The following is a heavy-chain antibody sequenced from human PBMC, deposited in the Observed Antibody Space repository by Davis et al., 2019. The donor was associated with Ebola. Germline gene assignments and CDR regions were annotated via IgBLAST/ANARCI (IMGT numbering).Heavy chain of an antibody. J-gene: IGHJ6*02. V-gene: IGHV3-7*03. CDR2: IKHDGSEK. CDR1: GGSISSYY. D-gene: IGHD5-18*01. Sequence: PSETLSLTCTVSGGSISSYYWSWVRQAPGKGLEWVANIKHDGSEKYYVDSAKGRFTISRDNSKNSLYLQMNSLRTEDTALYYCAKDTWIQPFYSGMDVWGQGTTVTVSS. CDR3: AKDTWIQPFYSGMDV.